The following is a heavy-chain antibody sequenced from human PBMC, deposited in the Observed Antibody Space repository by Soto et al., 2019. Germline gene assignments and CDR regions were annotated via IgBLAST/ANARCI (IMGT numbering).Heavy chain of an antibody. Sequence: QVQLVESGGGLVKPGGSLRLSCAASGFTFSDYYRGWIRQAPGRGLEWLSYISIASSTIYYADSVKGRFSISRDNAKNSLYLQLSSLRAEDTAVYFCARERARVFDSWGQGTLVTVSS. V-gene: IGHV3-11*01. CDR1: GFTFSDYY. CDR2: ISIASSTI. J-gene: IGHJ4*02. CDR3: ARERARVFDS.